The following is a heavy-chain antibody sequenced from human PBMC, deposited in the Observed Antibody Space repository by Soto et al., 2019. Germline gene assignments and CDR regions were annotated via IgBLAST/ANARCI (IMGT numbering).Heavy chain of an antibody. J-gene: IGHJ4*02. D-gene: IGHD3-16*02. CDR2: ISYDGSNK. Sequence: QVQLVESGGGVVQPGRSLRLSCAASGFTFSSYAMHWVRQAPGKGLEWVAVISYDGSNKYYADSVKGRFTISRDNCKNTLYLQMNSMRAEYTAVYYCARDQSDDYVWGSYRYFGYWGQGTLVTVSS. CDR3: ARDQSDDYVWGSYRYFGY. CDR1: GFTFSSYA. V-gene: IGHV3-30-3*01.